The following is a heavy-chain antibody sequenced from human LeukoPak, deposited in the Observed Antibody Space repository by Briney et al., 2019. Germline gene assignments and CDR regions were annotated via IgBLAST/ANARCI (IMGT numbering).Heavy chain of an antibody. CDR3: ARGSGYSYGYGAFDI. J-gene: IGHJ3*02. CDR2: ISYDGSNK. CDR1: GFTVSSNY. V-gene: IGHV3-30-3*01. D-gene: IGHD5-18*01. Sequence: GGSLRLSCAASGFTVSSNYMSWVRQAPGKGLEWVAVISYDGSNKYYADSVKGRFTISRDNSKNTLYLQMNSLRAEDTAVYYCARGSGYSYGYGAFDIWGQGTMVTVSS.